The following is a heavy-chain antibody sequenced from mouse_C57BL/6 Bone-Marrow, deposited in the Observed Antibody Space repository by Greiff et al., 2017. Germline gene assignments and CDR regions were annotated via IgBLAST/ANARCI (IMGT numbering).Heavy chain of an antibody. CDR3: ARRGSGYVYYFDY. D-gene: IGHD3-2*02. CDR2: IHPNSGST. V-gene: IGHV1-64*01. J-gene: IGHJ2*01. Sequence: VQLQQSGAELVKPGASVKLSCKASGYTFTSYWMHWVKQRPGQGLEWIGMIHPNSGSTNYNEKFKSKATLTVDKSSSTAYMQLSSLTSEDSAVYYCARRGSGYVYYFDYWGQGTTLTVAS. CDR1: GYTFTSYW.